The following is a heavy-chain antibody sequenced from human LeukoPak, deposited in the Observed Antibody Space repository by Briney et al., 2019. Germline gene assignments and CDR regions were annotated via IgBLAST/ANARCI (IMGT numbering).Heavy chain of an antibody. J-gene: IGHJ4*02. CDR3: ARGTFRGSGSFDY. CDR2: IYHSGST. D-gene: IGHD3-10*01. V-gene: IGHV4-30-2*01. CDR1: GGSISSGGYY. Sequence: SETLSLTCTVSGGSISSGGYYWSWIRQPPGKGLEWIGYIYHSGSTYYNPSLKSRVTISVDRSKNQFSLKLSSVTAADTAVYYCARGTFRGSGSFDYWGQGTLVTVSS.